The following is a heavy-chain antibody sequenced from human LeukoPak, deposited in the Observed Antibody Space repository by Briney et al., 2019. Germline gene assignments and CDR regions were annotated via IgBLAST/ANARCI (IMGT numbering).Heavy chain of an antibody. V-gene: IGHV1-69*01. J-gene: IGHJ3*02. CDR3: ARLQEDIVVVVAATGAFDI. D-gene: IGHD2-15*01. CDR1: GGTFSSYA. CDR2: IIPIFGTA. Sequence: GSSVKVSCKASGGTFSSYAISWVRQAPGQGLEWMGGIIPIFGTANYAQKFQGRVTITADESTSTAYMELSSLRSGDTAVYYCARLQEDIVVVVAATGAFDIWGQGTMVTVSS.